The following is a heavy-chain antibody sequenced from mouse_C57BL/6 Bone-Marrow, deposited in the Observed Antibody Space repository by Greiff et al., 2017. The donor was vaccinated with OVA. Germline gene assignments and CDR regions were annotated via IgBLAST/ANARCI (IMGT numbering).Heavy chain of an antibody. CDR3: ARPDYSNPYWYFDV. J-gene: IGHJ1*03. CDR2: FHPYNDDT. V-gene: IGHV1-47*01. CDR1: GYTFTTYP. D-gene: IGHD2-5*01. Sequence: VQLQQSGAELVKPGASVKMSCKASGYTFTTYPIEWMKQNHGKSLEWIGNFHPYNDDTKYNEKFKGKATLTVEKSSSTVYLELNRITSDDSAVYYCARPDYSNPYWYFDVWGTGTTVTVYS.